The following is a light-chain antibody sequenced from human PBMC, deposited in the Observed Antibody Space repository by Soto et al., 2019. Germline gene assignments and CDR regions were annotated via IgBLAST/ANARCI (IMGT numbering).Light chain of an antibody. J-gene: IGLJ2*01. V-gene: IGLV1-44*01. Sequence: QSVLTQPPSASGTPGQRVTISCSGSNSNIGSNTVNWYQHLPGTAPKLLIYSNNQRPSGVPDRFSGSKSGTSASLAISGLQSEDEADYYCAAWDDRLNGGVFGGGTKLTVL. CDR1: NSNIGSNT. CDR3: AAWDDRLNGGV. CDR2: SNN.